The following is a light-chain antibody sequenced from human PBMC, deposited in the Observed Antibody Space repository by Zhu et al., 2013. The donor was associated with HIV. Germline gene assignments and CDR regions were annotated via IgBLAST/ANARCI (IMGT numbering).Light chain of an antibody. V-gene: IGLV1-44*01. J-gene: IGLJ3*02. CDR2: SNN. Sequence: QSGLTQPPSASGTPGQRVTVSCSGSISNIGSNLVSWYQQLPGTAPKLLIYSNNLRPSGVPDRFSGSKSGTSASLAISGLQSEDEANYYCASWDDSLNGGVFGGGTKLTVL. CDR1: ISNIGSNL. CDR3: ASWDDSLNGGV.